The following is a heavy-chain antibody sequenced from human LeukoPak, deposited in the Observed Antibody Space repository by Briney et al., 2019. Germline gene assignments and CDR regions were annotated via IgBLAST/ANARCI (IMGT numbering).Heavy chain of an antibody. CDR2: IRYDGSNK. J-gene: IGHJ5*02. D-gene: IGHD2-2*01. V-gene: IGHV3-30*02. CDR3: AKTGCSSTSCYVWNWFDP. CDR1: GFTFSSYG. Sequence: GGSLRLSCAASGFTFSSYGMHWVRQAPGEGLEWVAFIRYDGSNKYYADSVKGRFTISRDNSKNTLYLQMNSLRAEDTAVYYCAKTGCSSTSCYVWNWFDPWGQGTLVTVSS.